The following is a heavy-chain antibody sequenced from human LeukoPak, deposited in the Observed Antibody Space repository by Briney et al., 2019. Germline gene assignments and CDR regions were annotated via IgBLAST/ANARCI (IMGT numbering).Heavy chain of an antibody. Sequence: GGSLRLSCAASGFTFSDYYMSWVRQAPGKGLEWVANIKQDGSEKYYVDSVKGRFTISRDNAKNSLYLQMNSLRAEDTAVYYCARDKIVGATYFDYWGQGTLVTVSS. CDR1: GFTFSDYY. V-gene: IGHV3-7*03. D-gene: IGHD1-26*01. CDR3: ARDKIVGATYFDY. J-gene: IGHJ4*02. CDR2: IKQDGSEK.